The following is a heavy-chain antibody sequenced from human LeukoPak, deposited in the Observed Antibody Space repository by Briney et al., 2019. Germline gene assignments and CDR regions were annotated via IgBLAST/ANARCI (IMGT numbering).Heavy chain of an antibody. CDR3: ARDILPSYSGYGRTLPDY. CDR1: GYTFTSYG. D-gene: IGHD5-12*01. Sequence: GASVKVSCKASGYTFTSYGISWVRQAPGQGLEWMGWIGAYNGNTNYAQKLQGRVTMTTDTSTSTAYMELRSLRSDDTAVYYCARDILPSYSGYGRTLPDYWGQGTLVTVSS. CDR2: IGAYNGNT. V-gene: IGHV1-18*01. J-gene: IGHJ4*02.